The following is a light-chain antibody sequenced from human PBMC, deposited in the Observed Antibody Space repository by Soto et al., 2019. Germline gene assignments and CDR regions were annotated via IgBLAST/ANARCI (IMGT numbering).Light chain of an antibody. J-gene: IGLJ2*01. CDR2: DVS. V-gene: IGLV2-14*03. CDR3: NSYTGSSTLV. CDR1: SSDVGGYNY. Sequence: QSALTQPASVSGSPGQSITISCTGTSSDVGGYNYVSWYQQHPGKAPKLMIYDVSNRPSGVSSRFSGSKSGNTASLTISGLQPEDEADYNCNSYTGSSTLVFGGGTKLTVL.